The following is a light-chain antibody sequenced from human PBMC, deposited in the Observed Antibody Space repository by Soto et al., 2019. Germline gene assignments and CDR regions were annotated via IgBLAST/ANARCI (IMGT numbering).Light chain of an antibody. Sequence: EVMLTQSPGTLSLSPGERATLSCRASQSVSSNYLAGYQQKSGQAPRLLIYGASNRATGIPGGFSGSGSGTDFTITVRRLEPEEFAVYYCQQYATSPRTFGQGTKVEFQ. CDR1: QSVSSNY. CDR3: QQYATSPRT. CDR2: GAS. J-gene: IGKJ1*01. V-gene: IGKV3-20*01.